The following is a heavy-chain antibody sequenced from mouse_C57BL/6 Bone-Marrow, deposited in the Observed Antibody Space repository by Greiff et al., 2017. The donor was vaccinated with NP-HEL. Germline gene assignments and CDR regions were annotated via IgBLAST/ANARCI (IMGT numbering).Heavy chain of an antibody. CDR3: ERQSTTVVSMDY. V-gene: IGHV5-12*01. CDR1: GFTFSDYY. Sequence: EVKLMESGGGLVQPGGSLKLSCAASGFTFSDYYMYWVRQTPEKRLEWVAYISNGGGSTYYPDTVKGRFTISRDNAKNTLYLQMSRLKSEDTAMYYCERQSTTVVSMDYWGQGTSVTVSS. D-gene: IGHD1-1*01. J-gene: IGHJ4*01. CDR2: ISNGGGST.